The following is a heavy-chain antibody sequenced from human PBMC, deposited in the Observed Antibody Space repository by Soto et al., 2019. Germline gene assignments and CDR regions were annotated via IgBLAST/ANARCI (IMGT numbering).Heavy chain of an antibody. V-gene: IGHV1-2*04. CDR3: ARGLGYCISTSCSFDY. CDR2: INPNSGGT. CDR1: GYTFTGYY. J-gene: IGHJ4*02. Sequence: EASVKVSCKASGYTFTGYYMHWVRQAPGQGLEWMGWINPNSGGTNYAQKFQGWVTMTRDTSISTAYMELSRLRSDDTAVYYCARGLGYCISTSCSFDYWGQGTLVTVSS. D-gene: IGHD2-2*01.